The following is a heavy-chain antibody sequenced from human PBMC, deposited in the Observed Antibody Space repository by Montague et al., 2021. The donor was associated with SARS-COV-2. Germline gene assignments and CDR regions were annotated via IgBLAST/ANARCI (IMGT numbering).Heavy chain of an antibody. Sequence: PALVKTTQTLTLTCTFSGFSLSTSGMCVSWVRQPPGKALEWLALIDWXDNKFYSTSLKTRLTISKDTSKNQVVLTMTNVDPVDTATYYCARSLYDILTGYYLPFDDWGQGTLVTVSS. CDR2: IDWXDNK. CDR3: ARSLYDILTGYYLPFDD. D-gene: IGHD3-9*01. CDR1: GFSLSTSGMC. V-gene: IGHV2-70*20. J-gene: IGHJ4*02.